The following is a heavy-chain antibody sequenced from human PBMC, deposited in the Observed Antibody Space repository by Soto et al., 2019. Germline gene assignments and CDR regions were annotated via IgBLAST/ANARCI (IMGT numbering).Heavy chain of an antibody. J-gene: IGHJ4*02. CDR1: GGSISSSYW. Sequence: QVQLQESGPGLVKPSGTLSLTCAVSGGSISSSYWWNWVHQTPRGGLEWIGKIYHGGTTNYNPSLKNRVTSSVDKSKNQFSLKLTSVTAADTAVYYCVSSLNYDFWRDGGRHFYFDYWGRGILATVSS. V-gene: IGHV4-4*02. CDR2: IYHGGTT. CDR3: VSSLNYDFWRDGGRHFYFDY. D-gene: IGHD3-3*01.